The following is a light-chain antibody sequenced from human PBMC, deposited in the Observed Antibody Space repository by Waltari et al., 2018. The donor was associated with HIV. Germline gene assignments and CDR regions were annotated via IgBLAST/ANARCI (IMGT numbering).Light chain of an antibody. CDR2: DVN. CDR3: SSYSTTNTYVV. V-gene: IGLV2-14*03. CDR1: TSDLAGSFHY. J-gene: IGLJ2*01. Sequence: QSALAQPASVSGSLGQSVAISCSGSTSDLAGSFHYLAWYQQHAGKPPKLLIYDVNKRPSGVSDRFSGFRSGNMASLTISGLQTDDESIYFCSSYSTTNTYVVFGGGTKVTVL.